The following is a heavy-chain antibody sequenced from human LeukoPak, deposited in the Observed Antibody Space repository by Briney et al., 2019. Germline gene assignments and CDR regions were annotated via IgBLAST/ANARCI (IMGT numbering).Heavy chain of an antibody. J-gene: IGHJ4*02. D-gene: IGHD1-26*01. CDR3: AREYSGSYTSGY. CDR2: MNPNSGNT. Sequence: ASVKVSCKASGCTFTSYDINWVRQATGQGLEWMGWMNPNSGNTGYAQKFQGRVTMTRNTSISTAYMELSSLRSEDTAVYYCAREYSGSYTSGYWGQGTLVTVSS. V-gene: IGHV1-8*01. CDR1: GCTFTSYD.